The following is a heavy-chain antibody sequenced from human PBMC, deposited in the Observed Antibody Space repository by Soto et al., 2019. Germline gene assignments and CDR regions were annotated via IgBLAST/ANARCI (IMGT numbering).Heavy chain of an antibody. CDR3: AREGIAAAGTMVYYYYGMDV. Sequence: QVQLVQSGAEVKKPGSSVKVSCKASGGTFSSYAISWVRQAPGQGLEWMGGSIPIFGTANYAQKFQGRVTITADESTSTAYMELSSVRSEDTAVYYCAREGIAAAGTMVYYYYGMDVWGQGTTVTVSS. J-gene: IGHJ6*02. D-gene: IGHD6-13*01. CDR1: GGTFSSYA. CDR2: SIPIFGTA. V-gene: IGHV1-69*01.